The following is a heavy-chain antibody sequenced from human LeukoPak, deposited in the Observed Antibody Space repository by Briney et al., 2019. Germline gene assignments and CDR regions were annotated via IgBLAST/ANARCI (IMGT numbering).Heavy chain of an antibody. CDR1: GFTFSSYG. CDR3: AKGSAGYGYGD. J-gene: IGHJ4*02. D-gene: IGHD5-18*01. V-gene: IGHV3-30*18. CDR2: ISYDGSNK. Sequence: PGRSLRFSCAASGFTFSSYGMHWVRQAPGKGLEWVAVISYDGSNKYYADSVKGRFTISRDNSKNTLYLQKNSLRAEDTAVYYCAKGSAGYGYGDWGQGTLVTVSS.